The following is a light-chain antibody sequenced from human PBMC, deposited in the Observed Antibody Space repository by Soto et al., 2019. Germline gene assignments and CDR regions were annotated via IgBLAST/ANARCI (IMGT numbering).Light chain of an antibody. CDR3: QQYGSSPYT. CDR1: QSVSSSY. V-gene: IGKV3-20*01. J-gene: IGKJ2*01. CDR2: GAS. Sequence: EIVLTQSPGTLSLSPGERATLSCRASQSVSSSYLAWYQQKPVQAPRLPIYGASSRATGIPDRFSGSGSGTDFTLTISRLEPEDFAVYYCQQYGSSPYTFGQGTKLE.